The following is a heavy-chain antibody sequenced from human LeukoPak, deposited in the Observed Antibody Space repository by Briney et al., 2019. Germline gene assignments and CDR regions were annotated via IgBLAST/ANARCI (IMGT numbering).Heavy chain of an antibody. D-gene: IGHD3-10*01. CDR3: AKDLSYGSYSFDS. V-gene: IGHV3-30*18. J-gene: IGHJ4*02. Sequence: GGSLRLSCAASGFPFSIYGMHWVRQAPGKGLEWVAIITFDGDSKSYADSVKGRFTVSRDNSKNTLYLQMSSLRTEDTAVYYCAKDLSYGSYSFDSWGQGALVTVSS. CDR1: GFPFSIYG. CDR2: ITFDGDSK.